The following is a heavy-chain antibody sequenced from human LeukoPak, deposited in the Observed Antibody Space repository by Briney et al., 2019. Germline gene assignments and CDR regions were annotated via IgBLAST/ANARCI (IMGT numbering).Heavy chain of an antibody. CDR2: ISSDGSST. V-gene: IGHV3-74*01. J-gene: IGHJ4*02. CDR1: GFTFSTYW. CDR3: ARPYSYHDFWD. Sequence: GGSLRLSCAASGFTFSTYWMHWVRQAPGKGLVWVSRISSDGSSTSYADSVKGRFTISRDNAMSTLYLQMNSLRAEDTAVYYCARPYSYHDFWDWGQGTLVTVSS. D-gene: IGHD3-3*01.